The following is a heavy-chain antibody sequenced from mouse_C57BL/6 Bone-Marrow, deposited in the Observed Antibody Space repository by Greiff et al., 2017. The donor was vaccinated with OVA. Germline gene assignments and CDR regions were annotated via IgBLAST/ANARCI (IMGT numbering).Heavy chain of an antibody. CDR2: IYIGNGYT. J-gene: IGHJ4*01. D-gene: IGHD2-1*01. V-gene: IGHV1-58*01. Sequence: VQLKQSGAELVRPGSSVKMSCKTSGYTFTSYGINWVKQRPGQGLEWIGYIYIGNGYTEYNEKFKGKATLTSDTSSSTAYMQLSSLTSEDAAIYFCGGVTALYYYAIDYWGQGTAATVSS. CDR3: GGVTALYYYAIDY. CDR1: GYTFTSYG.